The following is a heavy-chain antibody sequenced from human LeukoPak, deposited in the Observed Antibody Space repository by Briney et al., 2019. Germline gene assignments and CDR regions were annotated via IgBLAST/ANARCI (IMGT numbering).Heavy chain of an antibody. J-gene: IGHJ5*02. CDR1: GYTFNTYG. CDR2: ISPYNGDT. V-gene: IGHV1-18*04. CDR3: ARLISGGSLRLFDP. Sequence: ASVKVSCKASGYTFNTYGITWVRQAPGQGLEWMGWISPYNGDTHYAQKFQDRVTMTTDTSTSTAYMDLRSLGFDDTAVYYCARLISGGSLRLFDPWGQGTLVTVSS. D-gene: IGHD2-15*01.